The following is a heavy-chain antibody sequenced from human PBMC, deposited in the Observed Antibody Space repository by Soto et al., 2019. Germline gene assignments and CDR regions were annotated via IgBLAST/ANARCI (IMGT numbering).Heavy chain of an antibody. Sequence: PSETLSLTCTVSGGSIRSYYWSWIRQPPGKGLEWIGYIYYSGSTNYNPSLKSRVTISVDTSKNQLSLKLSSVTAADTAVRYCATPTVVSSYYYYGMDVWGQGTTVTV. V-gene: IGHV4-59*08. J-gene: IGHJ6*02. CDR2: IYYSGST. D-gene: IGHD4-17*01. CDR3: ATPTVVSSYYYYGMDV. CDR1: GGSIRSYY.